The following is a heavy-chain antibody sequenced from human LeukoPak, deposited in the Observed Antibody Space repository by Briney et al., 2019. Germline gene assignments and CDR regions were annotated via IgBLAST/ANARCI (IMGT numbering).Heavy chain of an antibody. CDR2: INPNSGGT. CDR1: GYTFTGYY. V-gene: IGHV1-2*02. CDR3: ARRSWYAGNDAFDI. Sequence: ASVKVSCKASGYTFTGYYMHWVRQAPGQGLEWMGWINPNSGGTNYAQKFQGRVTMTRDTSISTAYMELNRLRSDDTAVYYCARRSWYAGNDAFDIWGQGTMVTVSS. J-gene: IGHJ3*02. D-gene: IGHD6-13*01.